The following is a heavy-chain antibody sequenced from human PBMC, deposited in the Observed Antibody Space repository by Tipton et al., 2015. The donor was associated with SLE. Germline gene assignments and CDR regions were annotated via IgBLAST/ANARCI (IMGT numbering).Heavy chain of an antibody. J-gene: IGHJ4*02. CDR3: ARGYCSDGVCYGFGFFDY. CDR1: GGSISNYY. D-gene: IGHD2-8*01. V-gene: IGHV4-59*12. CDR2: LYYSGNT. Sequence: TLSLTCTVSGGSISNYYWSWIRQPPGKGLEWIGVLYYSGNTYYNPSLKSPVTLSIDTSKNQFSLKMRSVTAADTAVYFCARGYCSDGVCYGFGFFDYWGQGNLVTVSS.